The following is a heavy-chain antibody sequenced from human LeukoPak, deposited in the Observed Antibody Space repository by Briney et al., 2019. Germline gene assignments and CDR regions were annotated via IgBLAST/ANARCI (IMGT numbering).Heavy chain of an antibody. Sequence: GGSLRLSCAASGFTFSHYGVHWVRQAPGKGLEWVAVISYDGSNKYYADSVKGRFTISRDTSKNTVYLQMNSLRAEDTAVYYCARGEAYSSGWYPPSHFDYWGQGNMVTVSS. V-gene: IGHV3-30*03. CDR1: GFTFSHYG. D-gene: IGHD6-19*01. J-gene: IGHJ4*02. CDR3: ARGEAYSSGWYPPSHFDY. CDR2: ISYDGSNK.